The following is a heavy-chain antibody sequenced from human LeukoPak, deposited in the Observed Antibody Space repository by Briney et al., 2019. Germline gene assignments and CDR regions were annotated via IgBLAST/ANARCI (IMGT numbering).Heavy chain of an antibody. V-gene: IGHV4-59*01. CDR3: ARGSLLPQYYFDY. J-gene: IGHJ4*02. CDR1: GGSISSYY. CDR2: IYYSGST. Sequence: SETLSLTCTVSGGSISSYYWSWIREPPGKGREWSGYIYYSGSTNYNPSLKSRVTISVDTSTTQFSLQLSSVTAADTAVYYCARGSLLPQYYFDYWGQGTLVTVSS. D-gene: IGHD1-26*01.